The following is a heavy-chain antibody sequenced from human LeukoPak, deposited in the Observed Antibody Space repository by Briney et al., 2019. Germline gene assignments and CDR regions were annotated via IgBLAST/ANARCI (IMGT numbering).Heavy chain of an antibody. Sequence: SETLSLTCAVYGGSFSGYYWSWIRQPPGKGLEWIGEINHSGSTNYNPSLKSRVTISVDTSKNQFSLKLSSVTAADTAVYYCVRNSGYDLRLLYGMDVWGQGTTVTVSS. D-gene: IGHD5-12*01. J-gene: IGHJ6*02. CDR2: INHSGST. V-gene: IGHV4-34*01. CDR1: GGSFSGYY. CDR3: VRNSGYDLRLLYGMDV.